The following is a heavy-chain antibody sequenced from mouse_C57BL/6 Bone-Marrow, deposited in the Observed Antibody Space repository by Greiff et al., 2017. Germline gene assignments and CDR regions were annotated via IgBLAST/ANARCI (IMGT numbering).Heavy chain of an antibody. CDR3: ARYPYYYGSGYYYAMDY. D-gene: IGHD1-1*01. V-gene: IGHV1-81*01. Sequence: QVQLQQSGAELARPGASVKLSCKASGYTFTSYGISWLKQRTGQGLEWIGEIYPRSGNTYYNEKFKGKATLTADKSSSTAYMELRSLTSEDSAVYFCARYPYYYGSGYYYAMDYWGQGTSVTVSS. CDR2: IYPRSGNT. J-gene: IGHJ4*01. CDR1: GYTFTSYG.